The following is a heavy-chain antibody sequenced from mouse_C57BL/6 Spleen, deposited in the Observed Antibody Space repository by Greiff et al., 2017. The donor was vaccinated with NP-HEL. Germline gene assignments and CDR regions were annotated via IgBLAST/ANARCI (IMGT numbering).Heavy chain of an antibody. CDR3: ARPSTMVTTTGGYFDY. J-gene: IGHJ2*01. CDR1: GFTFSSYG. V-gene: IGHV5-6*01. CDR2: ISSGGSYT. Sequence: DVQLVESGGDLVKPGGSLKLSCAASGFTFSSYGMSWVRQTPDKRLEWVATISSGGSYTYYPDSVKGRFTISRDNAKNTLYLQMSSLKSEDTAMYYCARPSTMVTTTGGYFDYWGQGTTLTVSS. D-gene: IGHD2-2*01.